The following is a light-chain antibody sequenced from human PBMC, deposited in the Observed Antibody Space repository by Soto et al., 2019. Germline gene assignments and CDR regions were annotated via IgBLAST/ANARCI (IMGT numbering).Light chain of an antibody. V-gene: IGKV1-12*01. Sequence: DIQLTQSPSSVSASVGDRVTITCRASQPISSWLAWYQQKPGTAPKLVISAATNLANGVPSRFSGSGSGTAFTLTSSSMQAEDVATYYCRQAPSYSLTFGGGTKVEI. CDR3: RQAPSYSLT. CDR2: AAT. J-gene: IGKJ4*01. CDR1: QPISSW.